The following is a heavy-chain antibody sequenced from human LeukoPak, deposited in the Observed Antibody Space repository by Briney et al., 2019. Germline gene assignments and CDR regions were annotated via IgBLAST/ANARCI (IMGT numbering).Heavy chain of an antibody. J-gene: IGHJ3*02. CDR2: IYSGRGT. CDR3: AAQWDGGTGAFDI. D-gene: IGHD1-26*01. Sequence: PGGSLRLSCAASGFTVSSNFMSWVRQAPGKGLEWVSVIYSGRGTNYADSVKGRFTISRDNSKNTLYLQMNSLRAEDTAVYYCAAQWDGGTGAFDIWGQGTMVTASS. V-gene: IGHV3-66*01. CDR1: GFTVSSNF.